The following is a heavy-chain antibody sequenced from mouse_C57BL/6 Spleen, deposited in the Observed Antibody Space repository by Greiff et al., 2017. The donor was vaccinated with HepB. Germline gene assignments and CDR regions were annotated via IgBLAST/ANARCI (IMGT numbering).Heavy chain of an antibody. CDR2: IDPANGNT. CDR1: GFNIKNTY. Sequence: EVMLVESVAELVRPGASVKLSCTASGFNIKNTYMHWVKQRPEQGLEWIGRIDPANGNTKYAPKFQGKATITADTSSNTAYLQLSSLTSEDTAIYYCAVDSSGYVNYFDYWGQGTTLTVSS. D-gene: IGHD3-2*02. J-gene: IGHJ2*01. CDR3: AVDSSGYVNYFDY. V-gene: IGHV14-3*01.